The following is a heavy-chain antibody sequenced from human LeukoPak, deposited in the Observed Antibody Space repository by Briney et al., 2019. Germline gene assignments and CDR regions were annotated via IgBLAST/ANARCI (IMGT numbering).Heavy chain of an antibody. CDR2: ISAYNGNT. V-gene: IGHV1-18*01. Sequence: GASVKVSCKASGYTFTSYGISWVRQAPGQGLEWMGWISAYNGNTNYAQKLQGRVTMTTDTSTSTAYMELRSLRSDDTAVYYCARGLLMYYYDSSGEGGYFDYWGQGTLVTVSS. J-gene: IGHJ4*02. CDR1: GYTFTSYG. D-gene: IGHD3-22*01. CDR3: ARGLLMYYYDSSGEGGYFDY.